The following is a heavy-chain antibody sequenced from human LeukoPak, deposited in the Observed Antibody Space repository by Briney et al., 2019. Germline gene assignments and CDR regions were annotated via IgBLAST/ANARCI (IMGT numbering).Heavy chain of an antibody. CDR2: IRQDGSEK. Sequence: GGSLRLSCEVSGFTFTDYWMNRVRQAPGKGPEWVASIRQDGSEKTYVDSVKGRFTISRDNTKNSLSLQLNGLRAEDTAVYYCARDGTAAGLYFDLWGQGTLVTVSS. D-gene: IGHD6-13*01. CDR1: GFTFTDYW. CDR3: ARDGTAAGLYFDL. J-gene: IGHJ4*01. V-gene: IGHV3-7*01.